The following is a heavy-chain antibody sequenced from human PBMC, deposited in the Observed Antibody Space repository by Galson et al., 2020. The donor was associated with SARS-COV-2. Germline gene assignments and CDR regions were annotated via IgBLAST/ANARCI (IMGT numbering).Heavy chain of an antibody. CDR1: GGPISSYY. CDR2: IYHSGCT. CDR3: ARGDVDNGLRYYFDY. J-gene: IGHJ4*02. Sequence: SETLSLTCTVPGGPISSYYWSWLRQPPGKGLEWIGYIYHSGCTNYNPSLKSRVTISVDTPKNQFSLKLSSVTAADTAVYYCARGDVDNGLRYYFDYWGQGTVVTVAS. D-gene: IGHD5-12*01. V-gene: IGHV4-59*01.